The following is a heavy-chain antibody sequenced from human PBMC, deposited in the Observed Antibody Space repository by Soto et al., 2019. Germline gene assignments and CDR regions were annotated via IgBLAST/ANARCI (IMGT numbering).Heavy chain of an antibody. CDR1: GFTFSSYA. J-gene: IGHJ6*02. CDR2: ISYDGSNK. D-gene: IGHD2-2*01. CDR3: ARDRIVVVTDDHTTRYYYYGMDV. Sequence: GGSLRLSCAASGFTFSSYAMHWVRQAPGKGLEWVAVISYDGSNKYYADSVKGRFTISRDNSKNTLYLQMNSLRAEDTAVYYCARDRIVVVTDDHTTRYYYYGMDVWGQGTTVTVSS. V-gene: IGHV3-30-3*01.